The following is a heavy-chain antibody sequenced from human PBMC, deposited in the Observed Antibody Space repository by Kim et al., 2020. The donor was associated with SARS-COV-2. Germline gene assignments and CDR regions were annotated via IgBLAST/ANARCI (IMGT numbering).Heavy chain of an antibody. D-gene: IGHD3-22*01. CDR2: ISGSGGST. V-gene: IGHV3-23*01. CDR3: AKDLDGYYDSSGYYN. Sequence: GGSLRLSCAASGFTFSSYAMSWVRQAPGKGLEWVSAISGSGGSTYYADSVKGRFTISRDNSKNTLYLQMNSLRAEDTAVYYCAKDLDGYYDSSGYYNWGQGTLVTVSS. CDR1: GFTFSSYA. J-gene: IGHJ4*02.